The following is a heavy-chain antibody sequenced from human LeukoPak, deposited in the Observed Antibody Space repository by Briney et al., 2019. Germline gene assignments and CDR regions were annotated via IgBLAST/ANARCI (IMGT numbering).Heavy chain of an antibody. CDR3: AGGGGMSGSGWYWSYFQH. J-gene: IGHJ1*01. CDR1: GFTFSSYE. Sequence: GGSLRLSCAASGFTFSSYEMNWVRQAPGKGLEWVSYISSSGSTIYYADSVKGRFTISRDNSKNTLYLQMNSLKGDDTAVYYCAGGGGMSGSGWYWSYFQHWGQGTLVTVSS. V-gene: IGHV3-48*03. D-gene: IGHD6-19*01. CDR2: ISSSGSTI.